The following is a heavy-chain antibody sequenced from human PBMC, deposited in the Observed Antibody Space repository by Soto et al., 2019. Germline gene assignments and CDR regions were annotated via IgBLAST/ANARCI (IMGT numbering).Heavy chain of an antibody. Sequence: GGTLRLSCAASGFTFSSNTMNWVCQAPGKGLEWVSSISTTSRYIYYGDSVKGRFTISRDNSKNTVYLQLTSLRPEDTAVYYCARARGENECIAFVIHYWGQGALGTVSS. D-gene: IGHD2-21*01. J-gene: IGHJ4*02. CDR2: ISTTSRYI. CDR3: ARARGENECIAFVIHY. CDR1: GFTFSSNT. V-gene: IGHV3-21*06.